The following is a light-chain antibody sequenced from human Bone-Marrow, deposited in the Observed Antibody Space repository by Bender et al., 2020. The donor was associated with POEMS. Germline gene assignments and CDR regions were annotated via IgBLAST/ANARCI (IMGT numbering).Light chain of an antibody. Sequence: QSALTQPASVSGSPGQSITISCTGLSSDVGSHRLVSWYQQHPGKAPKLMIYEVNKRPSGVPDRFSGSKSGTSASLAITGLQSDDEAIYFCVAWDASLNGWVFGGGTKLTVL. CDR2: EVN. V-gene: IGLV2-14*02. J-gene: IGLJ3*02. CDR3: VAWDASLNGWV. CDR1: SSDVGSHRL.